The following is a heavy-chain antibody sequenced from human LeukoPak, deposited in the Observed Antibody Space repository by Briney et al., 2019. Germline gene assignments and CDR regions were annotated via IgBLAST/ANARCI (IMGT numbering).Heavy chain of an antibody. V-gene: IGHV1-69*01. Sequence: IXXVXQAPGQGLEWMGGIIPIFGTANYAQKFQGRVTITADESTSTAYMELSSLRSEDTAVYYCARSVYWGQGTLVTVSS. CDR2: IIPIFGTA. J-gene: IGHJ4*02. CDR3: ARSVY.